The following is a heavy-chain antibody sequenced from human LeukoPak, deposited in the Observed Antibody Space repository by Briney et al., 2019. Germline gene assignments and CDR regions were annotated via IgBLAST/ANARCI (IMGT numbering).Heavy chain of an antibody. J-gene: IGHJ4*02. CDR1: GFTFSSYE. V-gene: IGHV3-48*03. CDR3: ARDGYSSSWYFHYFDY. Sequence: GGSLRLSCAASGFTFSSYEMNWVRQAPAKGLEWVSYISSSGSTIYYADSVKGRFTISRDNAKNSLYLQMNSLRAEDTAVYYCARDGYSSSWYFHYFDYWGQGTLVTVSS. D-gene: IGHD6-13*01. CDR2: ISSSGSTI.